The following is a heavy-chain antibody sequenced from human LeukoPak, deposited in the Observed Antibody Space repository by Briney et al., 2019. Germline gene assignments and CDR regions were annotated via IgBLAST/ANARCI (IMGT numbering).Heavy chain of an antibody. CDR1: GFTFSSYS. J-gene: IGHJ4*02. CDR2: ISSSSSTI. Sequence: GGSLRLSCAASGFTFSSYSMNWVRQAPGKGLEWVSYISSSSSTIYYADSVKGRFTISRDNAKNSLYLQMNSLRAEDTAVYYCAREVTPYYWGQGTLVTVSS. D-gene: IGHD2-15*01. V-gene: IGHV3-48*04. CDR3: AREVTPYY.